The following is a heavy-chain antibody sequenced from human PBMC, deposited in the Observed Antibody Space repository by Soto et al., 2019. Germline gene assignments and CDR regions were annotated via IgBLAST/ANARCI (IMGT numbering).Heavy chain of an antibody. CDR2: MNPSSGYT. Sequence: QVQLVQSGAEVKKPGASVRVSCKASGYTFTDYDINWVRLATGQGLEWMGWMNPSSGYTGYAQKFQGRVTMTWDTSMSTAYLELGSLTSADTAVYYCARFVRHQLPTIDYWGQGALVTVSS. CDR1: GYTFTDYD. V-gene: IGHV1-8*01. CDR3: ARFVRHQLPTIDY. J-gene: IGHJ4*02. D-gene: IGHD1-26*01.